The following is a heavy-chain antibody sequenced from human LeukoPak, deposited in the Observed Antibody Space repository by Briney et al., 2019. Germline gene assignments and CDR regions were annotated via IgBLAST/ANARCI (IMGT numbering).Heavy chain of an antibody. CDR1: GYTFTNYD. D-gene: IGHD5-24*01. CDR2: INPNSGGT. CDR3: ARDGYNYGGY. J-gene: IGHJ4*02. V-gene: IGHV1-2*06. Sequence: ASVKVSCKASGYTFTNYDINWVRQAPGQGLEWMGRINPNSGGTNYAQKFQGRVTMTRDTSISTAYMELSRLRSDDTAVYYCARDGYNYGGYWGQGTLVTVSS.